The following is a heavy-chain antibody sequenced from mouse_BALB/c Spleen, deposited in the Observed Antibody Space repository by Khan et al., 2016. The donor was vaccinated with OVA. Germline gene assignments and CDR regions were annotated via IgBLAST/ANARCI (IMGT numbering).Heavy chain of an antibody. J-gene: IGHJ4*01. Sequence: EVQLQESGPGLVKPSQSLSLTCTVTGYSITSDFAWNWVRQFPGNKLEWMGYISFSGSTSYDPSLKSRLSITRDTSKNQFFLQLNSVTTEDTATYYRIRSVYYAYAYAMDYWGQGISVTVSS. V-gene: IGHV3-2*02. D-gene: IGHD2-2*01. CDR1: GYSITSDFA. CDR2: ISFSGST. CDR3: IRSVYYAYAYAMDY.